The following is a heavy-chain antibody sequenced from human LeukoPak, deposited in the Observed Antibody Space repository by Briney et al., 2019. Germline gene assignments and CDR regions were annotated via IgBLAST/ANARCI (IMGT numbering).Heavy chain of an antibody. CDR3: ASSGDSSGYYYVAGMYYFDY. CDR2: IYYSGST. Sequence: SETLSLTCTVSGGSISSYYWSWIRQPPGKGLEWIGYIYYSGSTYYNPSLKSRVTISVDTSKNQFSLKLSSVTAADTAVYYCASSGDSSGYYYVAGMYYFDYWGQGTLVTVSS. D-gene: IGHD3-22*01. CDR1: GGSISSYY. J-gene: IGHJ4*02. V-gene: IGHV4-59*12.